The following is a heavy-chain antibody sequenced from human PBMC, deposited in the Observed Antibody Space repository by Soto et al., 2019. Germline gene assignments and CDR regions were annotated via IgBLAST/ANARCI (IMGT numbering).Heavy chain of an antibody. D-gene: IGHD2-15*01. CDR2: IYYSGST. CDR3: ARVAVAATRSSYYYGMDV. Sequence: SETLSLTCTVSGGSISSYYWSWIRQPPGKGLEWIGYIYYSGSTNYNPSLKSRVTISVDTSKNQFSLKLSSVTAADTAVYYCARVAVAATRSSYYYGMDVRGQGTTVTVSS. V-gene: IGHV4-59*01. CDR1: GGSISSYY. J-gene: IGHJ6*02.